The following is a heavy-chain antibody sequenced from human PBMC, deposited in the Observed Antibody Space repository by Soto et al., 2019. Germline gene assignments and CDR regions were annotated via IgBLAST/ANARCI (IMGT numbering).Heavy chain of an antibody. CDR1: GGSISSGGYY. D-gene: IGHD3-10*01. Sequence: QVQLPESGPGLVKPSQTLSLTCTVSGGSISSGGYYWSWIRQHPGKGLEWIGYIYYSGSTYYNAFVKNLVTISVDTSKKQFSLKLSSVTASDTAVYYCARNDYGSGSYGSWFDPWGQGTLVTVSS. V-gene: IGHV4-31*01. CDR3: ARNDYGSGSYGSWFDP. CDR2: IYYSGST. J-gene: IGHJ5*02.